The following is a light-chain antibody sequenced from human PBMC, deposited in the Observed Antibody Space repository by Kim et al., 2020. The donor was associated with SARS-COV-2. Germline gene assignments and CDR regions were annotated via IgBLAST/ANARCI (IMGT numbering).Light chain of an antibody. CDR3: HQDYSYPRT. Sequence: AIQMTQSPSSLSASVGDRVTITCRASQDIRNDLGWYQHKSGQAPKFLIYGASTLQSGVPSRFSGSGSGTDFTLTISSLQPEDFATYYCHQDYSYPRTFGQGAKVDIK. J-gene: IGKJ1*01. CDR2: GAS. CDR1: QDIRND. V-gene: IGKV1-6*01.